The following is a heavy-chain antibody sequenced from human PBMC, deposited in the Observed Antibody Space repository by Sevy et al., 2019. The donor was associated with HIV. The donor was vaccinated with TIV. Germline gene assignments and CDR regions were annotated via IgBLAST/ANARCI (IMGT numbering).Heavy chain of an antibody. CDR2: INPNSGDSGGT. D-gene: IGHD3-9*01. V-gene: IGHV1-2*02. Sequence: ASVKVSCKTSRYSFTAYYIHWVRQAPGQGLEWMGWINPNSGDSGGTNYAQKFQGRVTMTSDTSISTAYMELTRLRSDDTAVYSCARGGLFSPGYDPDYWGQGTMVTVSS. J-gene: IGHJ4*02. CDR3: ARGGLFSPGYDPDY. CDR1: RYSFTAYY.